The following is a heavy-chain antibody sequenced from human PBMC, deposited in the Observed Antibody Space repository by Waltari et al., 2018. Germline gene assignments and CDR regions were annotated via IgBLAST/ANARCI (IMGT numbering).Heavy chain of an antibody. CDR1: GLPFSSYA. CDR2: ISGSGGST. CDR3: AKSIVGATGRDY. V-gene: IGHV3-23*01. J-gene: IGHJ4*02. Sequence: EVQLLVSGGGLVQPGGSLRLACAASGLPFSSYAMSWVRQAPGKGLEWVSAISGSGGSTYYADSVKGRFTISRDNSKNTLYLQMNSLRAEDTAVYYCAKSIVGATGRDYWGQGTLVTVSS. D-gene: IGHD1-26*01.